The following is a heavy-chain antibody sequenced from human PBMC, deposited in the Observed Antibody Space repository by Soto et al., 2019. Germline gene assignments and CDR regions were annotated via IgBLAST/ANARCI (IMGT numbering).Heavy chain of an antibody. J-gene: IGHJ5*02. CDR1: GCSCTRYG. D-gene: IGHD6-19*01. CDR2: INAGNGNT. Sequence: ASVKGGWKGCGCSCTRYGLHWVRQAPGQRLEWMGWINAGNGNTKYSQKFQGRVTITRDTSASTAYMELSSLRSEDTAVYYCARYRWAAVAGTSVWFDPWG. V-gene: IGHV1-3*01. CDR3: ARYRWAAVAGTSVWFDP.